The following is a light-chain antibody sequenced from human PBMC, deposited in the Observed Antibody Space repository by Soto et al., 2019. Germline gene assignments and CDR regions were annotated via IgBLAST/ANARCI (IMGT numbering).Light chain of an antibody. Sequence: QSALTQPASVSGSPGQSITISCTGTSSDVGRYNYVSWYQQYPGRAPQLIIYGVTNRPSGVSDRFSGSKSGNTASLTISGLQAEDEADYYCSSYTSSSTPVVFGGGTKLTVL. CDR1: SSDVGRYNY. J-gene: IGLJ2*01. CDR2: GVT. CDR3: SSYTSSSTPVV. V-gene: IGLV2-14*01.